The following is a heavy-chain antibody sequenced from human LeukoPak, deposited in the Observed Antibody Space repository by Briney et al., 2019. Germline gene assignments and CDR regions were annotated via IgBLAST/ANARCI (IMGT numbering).Heavy chain of an antibody. CDR2: IWYDGSNK. V-gene: IGHV3-33*01. CDR1: GFTFSSYG. D-gene: IGHD2-15*01. Sequence: PGRSPRLSCAASGFTFSSYGMHWVRQAPGKGLEWVAVIWYDGSNKYYADSVKGRFTISRDNSKNTLYLQMNSLRAEDTAVYYCARGVVVDATHLDYWGQGTLVTVSS. CDR3: ARGVVVDATHLDY. J-gene: IGHJ4*02.